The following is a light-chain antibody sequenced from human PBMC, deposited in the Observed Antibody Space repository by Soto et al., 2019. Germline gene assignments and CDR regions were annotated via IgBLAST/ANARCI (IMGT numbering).Light chain of an antibody. CDR2: DAS. Sequence: DIQMTQSPSSLSASVGDRLTITCQASHDITSYLNWYQHKPGKAPKLLIYDASILEAGVPPRFSGSGSGTDFTHTISGLQPEDVATYYCQHCDYLPIFGPGTTVDFK. V-gene: IGKV1-33*01. J-gene: IGKJ3*01. CDR3: QHCDYLPI. CDR1: HDITSY.